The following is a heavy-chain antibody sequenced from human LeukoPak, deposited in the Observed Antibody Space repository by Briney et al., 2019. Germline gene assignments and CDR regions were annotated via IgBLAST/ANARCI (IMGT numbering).Heavy chain of an antibody. V-gene: IGHV1-69*13. Sequence: SVKVSCKASGGTFSSYAINWVRQAPGQGLEWMGGIIPGFGTANYAQKFQGRVTITADESTSTAYMELSSLRSEDTAVYYCARGDFTRGYYGSGSYLGPAFGYWGQGTLVTVSS. CDR2: IIPGFGTA. D-gene: IGHD3-10*01. CDR3: ARGDFTRGYYGSGSYLGPAFGY. J-gene: IGHJ4*02. CDR1: GGTFSSYA.